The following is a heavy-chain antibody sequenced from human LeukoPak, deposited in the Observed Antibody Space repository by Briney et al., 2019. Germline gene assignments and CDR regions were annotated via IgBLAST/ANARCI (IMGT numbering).Heavy chain of an antibody. J-gene: IGHJ4*02. Sequence: SETLSLTCAVYGGSFSGYYWSWIRQPPRKGLEWIGEINHSGSTNYNPSLKSRVTISVDTSKNQFSLKLSSVTAADTAVYYCARGGQWLRPFDHWGQGTLVTVSS. CDR1: GGSFSGYY. D-gene: IGHD5-12*01. CDR3: ARGGQWLRPFDH. CDR2: INHSGST. V-gene: IGHV4-34*01.